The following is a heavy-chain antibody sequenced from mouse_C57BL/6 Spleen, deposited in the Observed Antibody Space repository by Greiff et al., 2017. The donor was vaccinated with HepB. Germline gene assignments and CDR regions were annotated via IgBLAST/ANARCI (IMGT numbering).Heavy chain of an antibody. CDR3: ARTYYGSSPNWYFDV. CDR1: GYAFSSSW. CDR2: IYPGDGDT. Sequence: QVQLQQSGPELVKPGASVKISCKASGYAFSSSWMNWVKQRPGKGLEWIGLIYPGDGDTNYNGKFKGKATLTADKSSSTAYMQLSSLTSEDSAVYFCARTYYGSSPNWYFDVWGTGTTVTVSS. V-gene: IGHV1-82*01. J-gene: IGHJ1*03. D-gene: IGHD1-1*01.